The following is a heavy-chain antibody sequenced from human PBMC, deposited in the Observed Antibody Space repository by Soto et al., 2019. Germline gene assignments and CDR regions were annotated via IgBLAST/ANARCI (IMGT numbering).Heavy chain of an antibody. V-gene: IGHV4-59*08. CDR3: ARVGSEYAFDI. D-gene: IGHD1-26*01. CDR1: GGSISSYY. J-gene: IGHJ3*02. CDR2: IYYSGST. Sequence: QVQLQESGPGLVKPSETLSLTCTASGGSISSYYWSWIRQPPGKGLAWIGYIYYSGSTNYNPSLKSRVTIAVDTSKNQFSLKLSSVTAADTAVYYCARVGSEYAFDIWGQGTMVTVSS.